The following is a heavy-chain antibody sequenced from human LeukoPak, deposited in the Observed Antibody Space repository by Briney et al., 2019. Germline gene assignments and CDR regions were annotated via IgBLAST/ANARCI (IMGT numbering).Heavy chain of an antibody. CDR1: GFTFSSYS. CDR2: ISSSSSTI. CDR3: ARGGIAAAGTTGDY. Sequence: GGSLRLSCAASGFTFSSYSMNWVRQAPGKGLEWVSYISSSSSTIYYADSVKGRFTISRDNAKNSLYLQMNSLRAEDTAVYYCARGGIAAAGTTGDYWGQGTLVTVSS. J-gene: IGHJ4*02. V-gene: IGHV3-48*04. D-gene: IGHD6-13*01.